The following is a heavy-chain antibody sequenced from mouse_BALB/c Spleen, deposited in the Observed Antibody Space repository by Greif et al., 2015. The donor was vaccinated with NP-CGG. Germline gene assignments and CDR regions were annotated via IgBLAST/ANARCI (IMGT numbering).Heavy chain of an antibody. J-gene: IGHJ4*01. CDR2: IYPGDGDT. Sequence: VQLQQSGAELARPGASVKLSCKASGYTFTSYWMQWVKQRPGQGLEWIGAIYPGDGDTRYTQKFKGKATLTADKSSSTAYMQLSSLASEDSAVYYCARRTINNGYYAMDYWGQGTSVTVSS. V-gene: IGHV1-87*01. CDR3: ARRTINNGYYAMDY. CDR1: GYTFTSYW. D-gene: IGHD1-2*01.